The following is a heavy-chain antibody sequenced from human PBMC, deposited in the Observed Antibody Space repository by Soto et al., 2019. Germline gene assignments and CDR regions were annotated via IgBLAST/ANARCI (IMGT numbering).Heavy chain of an antibody. CDR1: GFTFSDSA. Sequence: GASVKVSCKVSGFTFSDSAVQWVRQARGQGLGWIGWIVAGSGNTNYAQKFQERVTITRDMSTSTAYMELSSLRSDDTAVYYCAAGRTGGSYYGMDVWGQGTTVTVSS. V-gene: IGHV1-58*01. CDR2: IVAGSGNT. CDR3: AAGRTGGSYYGMDV. J-gene: IGHJ6*02. D-gene: IGHD2-2*01.